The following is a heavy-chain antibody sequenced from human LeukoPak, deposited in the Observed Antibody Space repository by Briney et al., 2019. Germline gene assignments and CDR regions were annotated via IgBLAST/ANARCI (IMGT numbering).Heavy chain of an antibody. Sequence: GGSLRLSCAASGFTFSSYWMSWVRQAPGKGLEWVANIKQDGSESYYVDSVKGRFTISRDNAKNSLYLQMNSLRAEDTAVYYCARTFGYYSSWYFDYWGQGTLVTVSS. V-gene: IGHV3-7*01. CDR1: GFTFSSYW. J-gene: IGHJ4*02. CDR3: ARTFGYYSSWYFDY. CDR2: IKQDGSES. D-gene: IGHD6-13*01.